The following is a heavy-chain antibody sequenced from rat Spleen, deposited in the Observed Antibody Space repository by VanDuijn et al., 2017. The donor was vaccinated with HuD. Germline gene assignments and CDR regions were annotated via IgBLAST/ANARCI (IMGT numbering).Heavy chain of an antibody. V-gene: IGHV5-7*01. J-gene: IGHJ2*01. D-gene: IGHD1-2*01. CDR3: ARDEEYSSYDY. Sequence: EVQLVESGGGLVQPGRSLKLSCAVSGFTFSDYYMAWVRQAPNKGLEWVASICYDGSNTYYRDPVKGRFTISRDNAKSTLYLQMDSLRSEDTATYYCARDEEYSSYDYWGQGVMVTVSS. CDR2: ICYDGSNT. CDR1: GFTFSDYY.